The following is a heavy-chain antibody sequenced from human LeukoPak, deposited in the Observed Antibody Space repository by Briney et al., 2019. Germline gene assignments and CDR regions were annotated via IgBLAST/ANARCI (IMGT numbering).Heavy chain of an antibody. Sequence: GGSLRLSCAASGFTFSSYSMNWVRQASGKGLEWVSSISSSSSYIYYADSVKGRFTISRDNAKNSLYLQMNSLRAEDTAVYYCARPGVVATISYYYYGMDVWGQGTTVTVSS. CDR2: ISSSSSYI. CDR3: ARPGVVATISYYYYGMDV. CDR1: GFTFSSYS. V-gene: IGHV3-21*01. J-gene: IGHJ6*02. D-gene: IGHD5-12*01.